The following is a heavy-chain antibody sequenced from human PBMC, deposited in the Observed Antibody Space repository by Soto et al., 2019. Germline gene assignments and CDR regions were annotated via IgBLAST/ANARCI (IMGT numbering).Heavy chain of an antibody. Sequence: EVQLVESGGGLVQPGESLRLSCAASGFTFSSYWMHWIRQAPGKGLVWVARVSSDGSSTVYANSVTGRLTISRDNAKNTLYLQMNSLSDEDTAVYYCARGLPNFSSGDSWGQGTLVTVSS. CDR2: VSSDGSST. V-gene: IGHV3-74*01. J-gene: IGHJ4*02. CDR1: GFTFSSYW. CDR3: ARGLPNFSSGDS. D-gene: IGHD5-12*01.